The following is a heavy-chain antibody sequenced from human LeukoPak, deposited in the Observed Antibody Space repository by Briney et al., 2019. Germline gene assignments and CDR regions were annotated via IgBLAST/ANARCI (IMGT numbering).Heavy chain of an antibody. V-gene: IGHV4-59*04. CDR2: IYHSGST. D-gene: IGHD3-3*01. CDR3: AGIYDFWSNSIYYFDY. Sequence: SETLSLTCTVSGGSISSYYWSWIRQPPGKGLEWIGYIYHSGSTYYNPSLKSRVTMSVDMSKNQFSLKLSSVTAADTAVYFCAGIYDFWSNSIYYFDYWGQGALVTVSS. CDR1: GGSISSYY. J-gene: IGHJ4*02.